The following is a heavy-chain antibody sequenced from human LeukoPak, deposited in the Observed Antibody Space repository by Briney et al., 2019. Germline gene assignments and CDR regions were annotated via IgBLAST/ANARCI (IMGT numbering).Heavy chain of an antibody. CDR2: IIPIFGTA. CDR3: AREEVQPDYYDSSGCHGGGFDY. Sequence: SVKVSCKASGGTFSSYAISWVRQAPGQGLEWMGGIIPIFGTANYAQKFQGRVTITADESTSTAYMELSSLRSEDTAVYYCAREEVQPDYYDSSGCHGGGFDYWGQGTLVTVSS. V-gene: IGHV1-69*13. CDR1: GGTFSSYA. D-gene: IGHD3-22*01. J-gene: IGHJ4*02.